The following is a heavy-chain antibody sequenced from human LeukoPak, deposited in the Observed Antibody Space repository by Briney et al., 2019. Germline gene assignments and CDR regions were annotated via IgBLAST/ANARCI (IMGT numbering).Heavy chain of an antibody. Sequence: PGGSLRLSCVASGFTFSSYGIHWVRQAPGKGLEWVAVVSSDGSIKYNADSVKGRFTISRDTCKNTVYLQMNSLGAEDTAFYYCARGYSSSWLGYFDYWGQGTLVTVSS. CDR1: GFTFSSYG. D-gene: IGHD6-13*01. J-gene: IGHJ4*02. CDR3: ARGYSSSWLGYFDY. CDR2: VSSDGSIK. V-gene: IGHV3-30*03.